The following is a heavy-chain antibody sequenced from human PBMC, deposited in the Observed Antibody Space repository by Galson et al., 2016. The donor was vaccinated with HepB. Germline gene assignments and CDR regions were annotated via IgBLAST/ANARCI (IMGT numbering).Heavy chain of an antibody. V-gene: IGHV4-59*01. CDR2: SHSSGAT. J-gene: IGHJ3*02. CDR3: ARNAPKLGITEAFDI. CDR1: GGSITTYY. Sequence: ETLSLTCTVSGGSITTYYWSRIRQPPGMGLEWIAFSHSSGATSYSPSLNSRVTISVDTSKSQFSLRLRAVTAADTAVYSCARNAPKLGITEAFDIWGQGAMVTVSS. D-gene: IGHD1-14*01.